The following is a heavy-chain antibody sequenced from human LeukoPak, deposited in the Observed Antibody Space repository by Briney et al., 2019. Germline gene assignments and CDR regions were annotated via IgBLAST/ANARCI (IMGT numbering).Heavy chain of an antibody. CDR2: INWNGGST. Sequence: GGSLRLSCAASGFTFDDYGMSWVRQAPGKGLEWVSGINWNGGSTGYADSVKGRFTISRDNAKNSLFLQMNGLRAEDTALYYCARVGCSSTSCYKGIDYWGQGTLVTVSS. V-gene: IGHV3-20*04. CDR3: ARVGCSSTSCYKGIDY. CDR1: GFTFDDYG. D-gene: IGHD2-2*02. J-gene: IGHJ4*02.